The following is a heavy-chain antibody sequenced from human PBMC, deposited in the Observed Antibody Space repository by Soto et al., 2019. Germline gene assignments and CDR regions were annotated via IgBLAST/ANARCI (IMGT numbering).Heavy chain of an antibody. CDR1: GGSISSYY. CDR3: ARASSSTDSGFDS. Sequence: PSETLSLTCIVSGGSISSYYWSWIRQPPGKRLEWIGFIYYSGSANYNPSLKSRVTISVDTSRNLFSLKLTSVTAADTAVYFCARASSSTDSGFDSWGQGTLVTV. D-gene: IGHD6-25*01. CDR2: IYYSGSA. J-gene: IGHJ4*02. V-gene: IGHV4-59*01.